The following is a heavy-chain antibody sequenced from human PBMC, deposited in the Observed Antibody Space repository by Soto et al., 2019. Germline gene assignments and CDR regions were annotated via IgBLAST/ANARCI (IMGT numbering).Heavy chain of an antibody. Sequence: GGSLRLSCAASGFTFSRYAMSWVRQAPGKGLEWVSAISDSGGRTYYADSVKGRFTISRDNSKNTLYLQTNSRRAEDTAVYYCAKALETWNDGGSFVYWGRGTLVTFSS. CDR3: AKALETWNDGGSFVY. V-gene: IGHV3-23*01. CDR2: ISDSGGRT. CDR1: GFTFSRYA. J-gene: IGHJ4*02. D-gene: IGHD1-1*01.